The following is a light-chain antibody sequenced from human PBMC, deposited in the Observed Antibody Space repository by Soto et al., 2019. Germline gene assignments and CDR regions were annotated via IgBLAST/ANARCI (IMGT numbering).Light chain of an antibody. Sequence: DIQMTQSPSTLSGSVGDRVTITCRASQTISTWLAWYQQKPGKAPKLLIYEASSLKSGVPSRFSGSGSGTEFTLTISSLQPDDFATYYCQQYNSYPYTFGQGTRLEIK. V-gene: IGKV1-5*03. CDR2: EAS. J-gene: IGKJ5*01. CDR3: QQYNSYPYT. CDR1: QTISTW.